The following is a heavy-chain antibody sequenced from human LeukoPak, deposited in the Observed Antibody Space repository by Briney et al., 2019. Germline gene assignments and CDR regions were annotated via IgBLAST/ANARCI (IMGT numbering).Heavy chain of an antibody. Sequence: GSLRLSCAASGFTVSSNYMSWVRQAPGKGLEWVSVIYSGGSTYYADSVKRRFTISRDNSKNTLYLQMNSLRAEDTAVYYCARTRWDSSTLGPFFQHWGQGTLVTVSS. D-gene: IGHD2-2*01. V-gene: IGHV3-53*01. J-gene: IGHJ1*01. CDR3: ARTRWDSSTLGPFFQH. CDR1: GFTVSSNY. CDR2: IYSGGST.